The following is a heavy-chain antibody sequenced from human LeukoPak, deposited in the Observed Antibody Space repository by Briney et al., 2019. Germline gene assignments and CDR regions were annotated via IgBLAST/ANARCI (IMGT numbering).Heavy chain of an antibody. V-gene: IGHV3-30*18. CDR1: GFTFSSYG. J-gene: IGHJ3*02. CDR3: AKGNDYGDTGDAFDI. Sequence: GGSLRLSCAASGFTFSSYGMHWVRQAPGKGLEWVAVISYDGSNKYYADSVKGRFTISRDNSKNTLYLQMNSLRAEDTAVYYCAKGNDYGDTGDAFDIWGQGTMVTVSS. CDR2: ISYDGSNK. D-gene: IGHD4-17*01.